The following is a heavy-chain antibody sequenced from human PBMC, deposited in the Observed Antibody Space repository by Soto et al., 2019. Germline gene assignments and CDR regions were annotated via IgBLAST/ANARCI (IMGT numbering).Heavy chain of an antibody. Sequence: GGSLILSCATSGFSFPSYAMHWVRQRPGKGLEWVAVISYDGDNLYYANSVRDRFTISRDNSKNTLYLRMTSLRGDDTAVYYCARASGFSATRGYFDFWGLGTLVTVSS. D-gene: IGHD3-10*01. CDR1: GFSFPSYA. CDR2: ISYDGDNL. J-gene: IGHJ4*02. V-gene: IGHV3-30-3*01. CDR3: ARASGFSATRGYFDF.